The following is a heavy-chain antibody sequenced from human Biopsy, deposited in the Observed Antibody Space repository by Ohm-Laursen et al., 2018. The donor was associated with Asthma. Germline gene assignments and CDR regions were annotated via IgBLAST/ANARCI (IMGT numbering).Heavy chain of an antibody. D-gene: IGHD6-19*01. Sequence: RSLRLSCSASLFTYEMHWGHQAPGKGLERVAVISYDGSSIYYADSVKDRFTISRDNSKNTLSLQMNILTAEDTAVYYCARDGVAGTRIEDWGQGTLVTVSS. CDR3: ARDGVAGTRIED. CDR1: LFTYE. V-gene: IGHV3-30-3*01. CDR2: ISYDGSSI. J-gene: IGHJ4*02.